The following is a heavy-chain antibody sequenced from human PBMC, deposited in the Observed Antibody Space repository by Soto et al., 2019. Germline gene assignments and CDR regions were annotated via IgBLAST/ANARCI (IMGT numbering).Heavy chain of an antibody. D-gene: IGHD1-7*01. J-gene: IGHJ4*02. CDR3: VRRVSGNYDD. Sequence: EVQLAESGGGMVQPGGSLRLSCVASGFTFSSYDMHLVRQAPGKGLEYVSSISSNGGTTYYGNSVKGRFTISRDNSKTTLYLQMGSLSAEDIAVYYCVRRVSGNYDDWGQGTLVTVSS. CDR2: ISSNGGTT. V-gene: IGHV3-64*01. CDR1: GFTFSSYD.